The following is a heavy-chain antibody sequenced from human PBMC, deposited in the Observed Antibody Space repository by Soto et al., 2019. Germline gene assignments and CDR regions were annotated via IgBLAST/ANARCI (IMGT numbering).Heavy chain of an antibody. CDR2: INHSGST. D-gene: IGHD6-6*01. CDR1: GGSFSGYY. Sequence: PSETMSLTCAVYGGSFSGYYWSCIRQPPGKGLEWIGEINHSGSTNYNPSLKSRVTISVDTSKHQFSLKLSSVTAADTAVYYCAMISSSSWFGYLGKGTRVTVSS. J-gene: IGHJ4*02. CDR3: AMISSSSWFGY. V-gene: IGHV4-34*01.